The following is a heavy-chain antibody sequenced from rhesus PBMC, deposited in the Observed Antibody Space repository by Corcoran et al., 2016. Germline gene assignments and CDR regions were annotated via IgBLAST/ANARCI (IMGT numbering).Heavy chain of an antibody. Sequence: EVQLVESGGGLVQPGGSLRLSCAASGFTFSNYYMPWVRQAQGKGIEWVGLIRNKANSNTTENAAAVKGRVTISRDDSKNTLYLQMSSLKTEDTARYYCTRRYYFDYWGQGVLVTVSS. V-gene: IGHV3-13*01. J-gene: IGHJ4*01. CDR2: IRNKANSNTT. CDR3: TRRYYFDY. CDR1: GFTFSNYY.